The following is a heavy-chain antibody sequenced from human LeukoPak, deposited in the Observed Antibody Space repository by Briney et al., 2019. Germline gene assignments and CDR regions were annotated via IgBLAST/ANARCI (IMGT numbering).Heavy chain of an antibody. J-gene: IGHJ4*02. CDR3: AKVYPHIARPFDY. CDR1: GFTFSSYG. D-gene: IGHD2-2*02. CDR2: IRYDGSNK. V-gene: IGHV3-30*02. Sequence: GGSLRLSCAASGFTFSSYGMHWVRQAPGKGLEWVAFIRYDGSNKYYADSVKGRFTISRDNSKNTLYLQMNSLRAEDTAVYYCAKVYPHIARPFDYWGQETLVTVSS.